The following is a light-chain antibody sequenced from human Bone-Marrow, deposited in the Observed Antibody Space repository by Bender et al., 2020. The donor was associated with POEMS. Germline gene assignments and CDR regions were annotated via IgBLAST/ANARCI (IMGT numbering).Light chain of an antibody. V-gene: IGLV2-8*01. CDR1: SRDIGAYNY. Sequence: QSALTQPPSASGSPGQSVTISCTGTSRDIGAYNYVSWYQQHPGKAPKLMIYEVNKRPSGVPDRFSGSKSDNTASLTVSGLQAEDEASYYCASHAGGSLVMFGGGTKLTVL. J-gene: IGLJ3*02. CDR3: ASHAGGSLVM. CDR2: EVN.